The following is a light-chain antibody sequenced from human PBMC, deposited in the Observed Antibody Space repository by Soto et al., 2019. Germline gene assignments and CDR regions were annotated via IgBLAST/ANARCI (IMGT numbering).Light chain of an antibody. CDR3: SSYTSGSTLG. Sequence: QPVLTQPASVSGSPGQSLTISCTGTSSDIGGYNYVSWYQQHPGKAPKLMIYEVSNRPSGVSNRFSGSKSGNTASLTISGLQAEDEADYYCSSYTSGSTLGFGGGTKLTVL. J-gene: IGLJ3*02. CDR2: EVS. V-gene: IGLV2-14*01. CDR1: SSDIGGYNY.